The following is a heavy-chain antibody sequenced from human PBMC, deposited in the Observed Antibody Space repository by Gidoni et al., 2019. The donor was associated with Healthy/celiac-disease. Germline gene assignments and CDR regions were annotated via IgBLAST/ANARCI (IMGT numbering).Heavy chain of an antibody. D-gene: IGHD5-18*01. CDR1: GLTFSSYR. CDR3: ARALGQLWLAFDY. CDR2: ISSSSSTI. V-gene: IGHV3-48*02. J-gene: IGHJ4*02. Sequence: LPLVESGGVLVHPVGSLRLSCAASGLTFSSYRMNWVRQAPGKGLEWVSYISSSSSTIYYADSGKGRFTIDRDNAKKSLYLQMNSRRDEDTAVYDCARALGQLWLAFDYWGQGTLVTVSS.